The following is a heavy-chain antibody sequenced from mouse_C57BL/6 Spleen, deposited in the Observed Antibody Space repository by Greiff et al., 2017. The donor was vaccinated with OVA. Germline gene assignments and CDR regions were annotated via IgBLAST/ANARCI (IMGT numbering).Heavy chain of an antibody. J-gene: IGHJ4*01. CDR2: IDPSDSET. CDR3: ALYYGSSLYAMDY. Sequence: VQLQQPGAELVRPGSSVKLSCKASGYTFTSYWMHWVKQRPIQGLEWIGNIDPSDSETHYNQKFKDKATLTVDKSSSTAYMQLSSLTSEDSAVYYCALYYGSSLYAMDYWGQGTSVTVSS. CDR1: GYTFTSYW. V-gene: IGHV1-52*01. D-gene: IGHD1-1*01.